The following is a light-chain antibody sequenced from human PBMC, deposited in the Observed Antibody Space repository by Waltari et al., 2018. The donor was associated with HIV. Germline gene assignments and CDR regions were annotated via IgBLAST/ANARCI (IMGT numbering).Light chain of an antibody. CDR2: GAS. J-gene: IGKJ3*01. Sequence: EIVITQSPSPRSLSSWAGATLSYKSSHSFRTNLDWYHQKPGHAPRPLIYGASNRGNTTPARISGIGSGKEVTLYITTMPSEDSAVYCGQHYLTWLITFDAGTKVDIK. V-gene: IGKV3-15*01. CDR1: HSFRTN. CDR3: QHYLTWLIT.